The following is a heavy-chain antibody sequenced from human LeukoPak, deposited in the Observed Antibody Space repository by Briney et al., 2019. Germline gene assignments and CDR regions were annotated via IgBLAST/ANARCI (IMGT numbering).Heavy chain of an antibody. CDR1: GGSISSSSYY. V-gene: IGHV4-39*01. J-gene: IGHJ4*02. Sequence: SETLSLTCTVSGGSISSSSYYWGWIRQPPGKGLEWFGSIYYSGSTYYNPSLKSRVTISVDTSKNQFSLKLSSVTAADTAVYYCARHTISFYDSPFDYWGQGTLVTVSS. CDR2: IYYSGST. D-gene: IGHD3-22*01. CDR3: ARHTISFYDSPFDY.